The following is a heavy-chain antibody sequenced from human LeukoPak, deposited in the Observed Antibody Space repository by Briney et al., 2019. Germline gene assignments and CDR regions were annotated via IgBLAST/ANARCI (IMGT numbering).Heavy chain of an antibody. CDR2: ISWNSGSI. D-gene: IGHD6-6*01. Sequence: GRSLGLSCAASGFIFDDYAMHWVRQAPGKGLEWVSGISWNSGSIGYADSVKGRFTISRDNAKNSPYLQMNSLRAEDTALYYCAKDRDYSSSGASVDYWGQGTLVTVSS. V-gene: IGHV3-9*01. CDR3: AKDRDYSSSGASVDY. CDR1: GFIFDDYA. J-gene: IGHJ4*02.